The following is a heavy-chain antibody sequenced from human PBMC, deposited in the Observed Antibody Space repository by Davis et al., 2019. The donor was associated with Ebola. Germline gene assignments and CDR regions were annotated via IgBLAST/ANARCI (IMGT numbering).Heavy chain of an antibody. CDR1: GGSFSGYY. J-gene: IGHJ4*02. CDR3: ARETRYCSSTSCPPRLDY. Sequence: PSETLSLTCAVYGGSFSGYYWSWIRQPPGKGLEWIGEINHSGSTNYNPSLKSRVTISVDTSKNQFSLKLSSVTAADTAVYYCARETRYCSSTSCPPRLDYWGQGTLVTVSS. CDR2: INHSGST. D-gene: IGHD2-2*01. V-gene: IGHV4-34*01.